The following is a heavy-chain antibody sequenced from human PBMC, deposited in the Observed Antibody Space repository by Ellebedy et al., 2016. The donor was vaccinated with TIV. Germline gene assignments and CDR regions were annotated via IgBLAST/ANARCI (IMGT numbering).Heavy chain of an antibody. CDR1: GGSISSYY. J-gene: IGHJ6*02. D-gene: IGHD3-10*01. CDR2: IYYSGST. CDR3: ARDGVGMDV. Sequence: MPSETLSLTCTVSGGSISSYYWSWIRQPPGKGLEWIGYIYYSGSTNYNPSLKSRVTISVDTSKNQFSLKLSSVTAADTAVYYCARDGVGMDVWGQGTTVTVSS. V-gene: IGHV4-59*01.